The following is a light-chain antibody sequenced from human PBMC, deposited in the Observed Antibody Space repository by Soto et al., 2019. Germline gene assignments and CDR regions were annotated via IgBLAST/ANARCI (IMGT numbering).Light chain of an antibody. V-gene: IGLV2-14*03. J-gene: IGLJ3*02. CDR2: EVN. CDR1: SSDVGAYNH. Sequence: QSALTQPASVSGSPGQSITISCTGTSSDVGAYNHVSWYQQHPGKVPKVMIYEVNNRPSGVSNRFSASKSGNTASLTISGLQAEDEATYYCSSFTSGGTWVFGGGTQRPS. CDR3: SSFTSGGTWV.